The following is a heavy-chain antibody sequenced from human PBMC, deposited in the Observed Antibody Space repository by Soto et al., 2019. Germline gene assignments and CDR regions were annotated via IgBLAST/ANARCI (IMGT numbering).Heavy chain of an antibody. J-gene: IGHJ6*02. CDR1: GGSISSYY. D-gene: IGHD5-12*01. CDR3: ARDRFLATISRNYYYGMDV. CDR2: LYYSGST. Sequence: QVQLQESGPGLVKPSETLSLTCTVSGGSISSYYWSWIRQPPGKGLEWIGYLYYSGSTNYNPSLKSRVNISIDTSKNQFSLKLSSVTAADTAVYYCARDRFLATISRNYYYGMDVWGQGTTVTVSS. V-gene: IGHV4-59*01.